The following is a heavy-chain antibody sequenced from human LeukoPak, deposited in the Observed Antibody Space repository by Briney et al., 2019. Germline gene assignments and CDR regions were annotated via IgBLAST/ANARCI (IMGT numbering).Heavy chain of an antibody. CDR2: IDRDGSRI. Sequence: GGSLRLSCAVSGFTFSSYWMHWVRQAPGKGLVWVSRIDRDGSRINYADSVKGRFTISRDNGKNTLFLQMNSLRAEDAAVYYCVRLTRRSGNYFENWGQGTLVTVSS. D-gene: IGHD1-1*01. V-gene: IGHV3-74*01. CDR3: VRLTRRSGNYFEN. CDR1: GFTFSSYW. J-gene: IGHJ4*02.